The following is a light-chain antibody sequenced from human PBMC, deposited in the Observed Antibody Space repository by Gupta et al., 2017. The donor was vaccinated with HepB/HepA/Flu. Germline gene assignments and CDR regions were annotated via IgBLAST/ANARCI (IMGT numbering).Light chain of an antibody. CDR1: QGISSY. CDR3: QQRNSYPIT. J-gene: IGKJ5*01. CDR2: AAS. Sequence: DIQLTQSPSFLSASVGDRVTITCRASQGISSYLAWYQQKPGKAPKLLIYAASTLQSGVPSRFSGSGSGTEFTLTISSLQPEDFATYYCQQRNSYPITFGQGTPVEIK. V-gene: IGKV1-9*01.